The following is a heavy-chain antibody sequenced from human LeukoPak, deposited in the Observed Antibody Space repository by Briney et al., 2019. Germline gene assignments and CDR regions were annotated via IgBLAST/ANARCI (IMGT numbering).Heavy chain of an antibody. J-gene: IGHJ6*03. Sequence: SETLSLTCTVSGGSISSYYWSWIRRPPGKGLEWIGYIYTSGSTNYNPSLKGRVTISLDTSKNQFSLKLSSVTAADTAVYYCARHVIADYYYYYMDVWGKGTTVTVSS. CDR2: IYTSGST. D-gene: IGHD2/OR15-2a*01. CDR1: GGSISSYY. V-gene: IGHV4-4*09. CDR3: ARHVIADYYYYYMDV.